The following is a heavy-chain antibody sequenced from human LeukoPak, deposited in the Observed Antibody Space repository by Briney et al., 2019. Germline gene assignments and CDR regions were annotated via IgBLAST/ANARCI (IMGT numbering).Heavy chain of an antibody. D-gene: IGHD3-22*01. V-gene: IGHV1-18*01. CDR1: GYTFTSYG. J-gene: IGHJ5*02. CDR2: ISAYNGNT. Sequence: GASVKVSCTASGYTFTSYGISWVRQAPGQGLEWMGWISAYNGNTNYAQKLQGRVTMTTDTSTSTAYMELRSLRSDDTAVYYCARSPRLGVLNWFDPWGQGTLVTVSS. CDR3: ARSPRLGVLNWFDP.